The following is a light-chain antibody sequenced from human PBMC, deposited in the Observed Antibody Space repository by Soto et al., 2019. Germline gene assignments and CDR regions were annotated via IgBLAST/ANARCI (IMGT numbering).Light chain of an antibody. CDR1: QSVSNNY. Sequence: EIVLTQSPGTLSLTPGERATLSCRASQSVSNNYLAWYQQKPGQAPSXLXYGASNRATGXPDRFSGSGSGTDFTLTISRLEPADFAVYYCQRYGSSRPWTFGQGTKVDIK. J-gene: IGKJ1*01. CDR3: QRYGSSRPWT. V-gene: IGKV3-20*01. CDR2: GAS.